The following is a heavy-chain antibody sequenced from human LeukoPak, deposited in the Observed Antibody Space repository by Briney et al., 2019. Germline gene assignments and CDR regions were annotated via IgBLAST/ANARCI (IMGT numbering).Heavy chain of an antibody. CDR1: GFTLSSYA. D-gene: IGHD4-11*01. J-gene: IGHJ4*02. V-gene: IGHV3-23*01. Sequence: PGGSLRLSCAASGFTLSSYAMSWVRQAPGKGLEWFSAISGSGGSTYYADSVKGRFTISRDNSKNTQYLQMNSLRAEDTAVYYCAKPNPELTLQFDYWGQGTLVTVSS. CDR3: AKPNPELTLQFDY. CDR2: ISGSGGST.